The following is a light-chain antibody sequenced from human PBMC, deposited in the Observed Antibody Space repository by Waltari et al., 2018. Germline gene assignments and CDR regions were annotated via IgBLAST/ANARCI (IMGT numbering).Light chain of an antibody. CDR3: CSYAGRYTSV. Sequence: QSALTQPRSVSGSPGQSVTLPCTGTSSQLGGYKNVSWYQQPPGKAPNIVIYDVDKRPSGVPDRFSGSKAGNTASLTISGLQTDDDADYYCCSYAGRYTSVFGRGTRVTVL. J-gene: IGLJ2*01. CDR2: DVD. V-gene: IGLV2-11*01. CDR1: SSQLGGYKN.